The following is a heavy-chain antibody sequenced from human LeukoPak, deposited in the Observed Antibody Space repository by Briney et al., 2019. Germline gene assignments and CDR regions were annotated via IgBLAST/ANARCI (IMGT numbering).Heavy chain of an antibody. CDR1: GGSISSGDYY. Sequence: SETLSLTCTVSGGSISSGDYYWSWIRQPPGKGLEWIGYIYYSGCTPYNPSLTSRVTISVDTSKNQSSLKLSSVTAADTAVYYCARFDYGDYWFDPWGQGTLVTVSS. J-gene: IGHJ5*02. D-gene: IGHD4-17*01. V-gene: IGHV4-30-4*08. CDR2: IYYSGCT. CDR3: ARFDYGDYWFDP.